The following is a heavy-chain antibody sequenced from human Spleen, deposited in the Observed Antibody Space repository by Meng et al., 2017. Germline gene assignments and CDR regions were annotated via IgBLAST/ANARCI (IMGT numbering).Heavy chain of an antibody. CDR3: AGGGLKSGD. Sequence: QEPLRQWGGGTLTPSETLSLTCAVYSGCFSGYCWSWLRQPQGKGREGIGEINNSGSTNSNPSLNIRVTISMDTSNNQVSLELNSVTAADTAAYFCAGGGLKSGDWGQGTLVTVSS. CDR2: INNSGST. D-gene: IGHD3-10*01. V-gene: IGHV4-34*02. CDR1: SGCFSGYC. J-gene: IGHJ4*02.